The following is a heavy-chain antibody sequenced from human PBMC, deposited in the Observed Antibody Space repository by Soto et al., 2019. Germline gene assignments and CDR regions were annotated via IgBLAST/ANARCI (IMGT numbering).Heavy chain of an antibody. CDR2: IIPIFGTA. CDR1: GGTFSSYA. J-gene: IGHJ6*02. V-gene: IGHV1-69*01. Sequence: QVQLVQSGAEVKKPGSSVKVSCQASGGTFSSYAISWVRQAHGQGLEWIGGIIPIFGTATYAQKFQGRVNITADESTTTAYRELSSLRSEDTAVYYCAGPPPLIPGGFYYYYVMDVWCQLTTVTVSS. D-gene: IGHD1-20*01. CDR3: AGPPPLIPGGFYYYYVMDV.